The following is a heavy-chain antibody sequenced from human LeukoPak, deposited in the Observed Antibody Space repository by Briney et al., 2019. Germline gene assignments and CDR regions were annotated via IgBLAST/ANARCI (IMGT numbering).Heavy chain of an antibody. J-gene: IGHJ4*02. CDR3: AVYSSSFYFDY. V-gene: IGHV3-23*01. CDR1: GFTFSSYA. CDR2: ISGSGGST. Sequence: GGSLRLSCAASGFTFSSYAMSWVRQAPGKGLEWVSAISGSGGSTYYADSVKGRFTISRGNSKNTLYLQMNSLRAEDTAVYYCAVYSSSFYFDYWGQGTLVTVSS. D-gene: IGHD6-6*01.